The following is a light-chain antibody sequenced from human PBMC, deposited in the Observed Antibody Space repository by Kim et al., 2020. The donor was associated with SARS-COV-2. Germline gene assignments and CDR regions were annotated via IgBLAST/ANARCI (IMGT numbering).Light chain of an antibody. J-gene: IGLJ3*02. CDR2: DVT. Sequence: GQSVTTSCTGTETDIGGYNFVSWYQQHPGKAPQPIIYDVTQRPSGVPDRFSGSRSGNTASLTISGLHAEDEADYYCCSYAGTYTLMFGGGTQLTVL. CDR1: ETDIGGYNF. V-gene: IGLV2-11*01. CDR3: CSYAGTYTLM.